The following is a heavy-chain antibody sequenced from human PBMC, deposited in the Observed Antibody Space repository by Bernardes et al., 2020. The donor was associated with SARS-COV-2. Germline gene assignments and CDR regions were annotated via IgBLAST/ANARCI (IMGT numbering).Heavy chain of an antibody. J-gene: IGHJ4*02. D-gene: IGHD6-19*01. Sequence: RGSLRLSCAASGFTFSNYLFSWFRQAPGKGLEWVSSISGAGMYIYYGDSVRGRFTTSRDNAKNLLYLQMNSLRAEDTAVYYCARIDEVTGRDYWGQGTLVTVSS. V-gene: IGHV3-21*01. CDR2: ISGAGMYI. CDR1: GFTFSNYL. CDR3: ARIDEVTGRDY.